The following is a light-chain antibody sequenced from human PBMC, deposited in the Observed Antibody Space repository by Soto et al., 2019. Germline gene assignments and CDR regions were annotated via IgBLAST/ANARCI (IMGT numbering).Light chain of an antibody. CDR1: GSNIGAGYD. CDR3: LSYDNSLSGVL. CDR2: ANT. J-gene: IGLJ2*01. V-gene: IGLV1-40*01. Sequence: QSVLTQPPSVSGAPGQGVSISCTGSGSNIGAGYDVHWYRHLPGTAPKLLIYANTNRPSGVPDRFSGSKSATSASLAITGLQAEDEADYYCLSYDNSLSGVLFGGGTKLTVL.